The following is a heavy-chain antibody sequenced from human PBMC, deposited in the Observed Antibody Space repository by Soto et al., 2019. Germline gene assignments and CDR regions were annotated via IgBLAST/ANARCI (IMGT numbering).Heavy chain of an antibody. CDR2: IIPIFGTA. J-gene: IGHJ3*02. V-gene: IGHV1-69*01. Sequence: QVQLVQSGAEVKKPGYSVKVSCKASGGTFSSYAISWVRQARGQGLEWMGGIIPIFGTANYAQKFQGRVTITADESTSTAYMELSSLRSEDTAVYYCARSRVTYYYDRSAFDIWGQGTMVTVSS. CDR3: ARSRVTYYYDRSAFDI. CDR1: GGTFSSYA. D-gene: IGHD3-22*01.